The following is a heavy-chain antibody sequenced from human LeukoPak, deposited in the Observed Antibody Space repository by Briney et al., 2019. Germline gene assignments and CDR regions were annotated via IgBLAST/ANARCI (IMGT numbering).Heavy chain of an antibody. D-gene: IGHD2-2*02. J-gene: IGHJ6*02. CDR3: ARVPYCSRTSCYTYYYYGMDV. CDR1: GGSISSGGYY. V-gene: IGHV4-31*03. CDR2: IYYSGST. Sequence: PSETLSLTCTVSGGSISSGGYYWSWIRQHPGKGLEWIGYIYYSGSTYYNPSLKSRVTISVDTSKNQFSLKLSSVTAADTAVYYCARVPYCSRTSCYTYYYYGMDVWGQGTTVTVSS.